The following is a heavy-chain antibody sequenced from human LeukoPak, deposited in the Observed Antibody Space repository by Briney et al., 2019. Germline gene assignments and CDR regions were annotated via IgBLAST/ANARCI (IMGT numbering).Heavy chain of an antibody. Sequence: ASVKVPCKVSGYTLTELSMHWVRQAPGKGLEWMGGFDPEDGETIYAQKFQGRVTMTEDTSTDTAYMELSSLRSEDTAVYYCATSTPRMIRQDAFDIWGQGTMVTVSS. V-gene: IGHV1-24*01. CDR3: ATSTPRMIRQDAFDI. D-gene: IGHD3-16*01. CDR2: FDPEDGET. J-gene: IGHJ3*02. CDR1: GYTLTELS.